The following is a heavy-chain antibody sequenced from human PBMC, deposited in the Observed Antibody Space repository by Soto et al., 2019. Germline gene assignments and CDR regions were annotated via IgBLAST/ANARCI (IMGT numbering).Heavy chain of an antibody. CDR1: GYTFISHS. CDR2: ISAYNGNT. V-gene: IGHV1-18*01. Sequence: QIQLVQSGGEVKKPGASVKVSCKSSGYTFISHSITWVRQAPGQGLEWMGRISAYNGNTNYAQKLQGRVTMTTDTSTNTAYMELRNVRSDDTAVYYCARGAFCGGAPGCRDMDVWGQGTTVTVSS. J-gene: IGHJ6*02. CDR3: ARGAFCGGAPGCRDMDV. D-gene: IGHD2-21*01.